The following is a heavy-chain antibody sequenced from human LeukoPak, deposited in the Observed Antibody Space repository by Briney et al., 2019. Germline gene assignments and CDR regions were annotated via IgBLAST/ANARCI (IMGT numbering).Heavy chain of an antibody. CDR2: INPNSGGS. CDR3: ARGFDYYDSSGYNSDAFDI. CDR1: GYTFTGYY. V-gene: IGHV1-2*02. Sequence: ASVKVSCKASGYTFTGYYIHWVRQAPGQGLEWMGWINPNSGGSKYAQKFQGRVTMTRDTSISTAYMELSRLRYDDTAVDYCARGFDYYDSSGYNSDAFDIWGQGTMVTVSS. J-gene: IGHJ3*02. D-gene: IGHD3-22*01.